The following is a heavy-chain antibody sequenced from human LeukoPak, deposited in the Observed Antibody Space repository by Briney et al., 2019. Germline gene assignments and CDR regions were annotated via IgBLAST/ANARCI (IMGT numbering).Heavy chain of an antibody. CDR1: GFTFNIYS. J-gene: IGHJ3*01. Sequence: GGSLRLSCAASGFTFNIYSLNWVRQAPGKGLEWVSSISSSGDYIYYADSVKGRFTISKDNAKKTLYLQMNSLRPEDTALYSCARVRGEWNLKDALDVWGQGTRVTVSS. CDR3: ARVRGEWNLKDALDV. CDR2: ISSSGDYI. V-gene: IGHV3-21*01. D-gene: IGHD1-7*01.